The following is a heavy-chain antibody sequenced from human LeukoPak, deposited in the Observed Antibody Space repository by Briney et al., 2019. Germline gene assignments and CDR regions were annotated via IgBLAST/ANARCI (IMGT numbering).Heavy chain of an antibody. CDR3: ARHLTIARGAFDY. J-gene: IGHJ4*02. D-gene: IGHD2-15*01. CDR2: MYYSGST. CDR1: GGSISMYY. V-gene: IGHV4-59*08. Sequence: SETLSLTRTLSGGSISMYYSSCIRQPPGKGLECIGYMYYSGSTNYNPSLKSRVSISVDTSKNQFSLWLNSVTDADTAVYYCARHLTIARGAFDYWGQGTLVTVSS.